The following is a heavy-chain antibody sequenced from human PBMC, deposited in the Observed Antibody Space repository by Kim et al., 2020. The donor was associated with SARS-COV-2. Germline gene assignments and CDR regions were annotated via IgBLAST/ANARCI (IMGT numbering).Heavy chain of an antibody. CDR3: ARVGRGSGWYGKSFDY. CDR1: GGSISSYY. Sequence: SETLSLTCTVSGGSISSYYWSWIRQPPGKGLEWIGYIYYSGSTDYNPSLKSRVTISVDTSKNQFSLKLSSVTAADTAVYYCARVGRGSGWYGKSFDYWGQGTLVTVSS. J-gene: IGHJ4*02. V-gene: IGHV4-59*01. CDR2: IYYSGST. D-gene: IGHD6-19*01.